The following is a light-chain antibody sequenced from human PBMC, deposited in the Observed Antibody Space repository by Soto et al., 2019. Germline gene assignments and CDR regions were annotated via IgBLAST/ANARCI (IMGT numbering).Light chain of an antibody. CDR1: QTISIW. J-gene: IGKJ1*01. CDR2: KAS. CDR3: QHYNSYSEA. V-gene: IGKV1-5*03. Sequence: IHMAHSRSTLSGSVGDRVTITFRPSQTISIWLAWYQQTPGKAPKLLIYKASTLKSGVPSRFSGSGSGTEFTLTISSLQPDDFATYYCQHYNSYSEACGQGTKVDIK.